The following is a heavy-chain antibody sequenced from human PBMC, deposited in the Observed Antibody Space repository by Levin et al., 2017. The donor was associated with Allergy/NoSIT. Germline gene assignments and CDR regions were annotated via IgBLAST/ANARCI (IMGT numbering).Heavy chain of an antibody. Sequence: GGSLRLSCAASGFTFSSFSMNWVRQAPGKGLEWVSYIRSSGSPIYYADSVRGRFTISSDNAKNSLYLQMNSLRPEDTAVYYCVRDPHALDYWGQGTLVTVSS. V-gene: IGHV3-48*04. CDR1: GFTFSSFS. CDR3: VRDPHALDY. CDR2: IRSSGSPI. J-gene: IGHJ4*02.